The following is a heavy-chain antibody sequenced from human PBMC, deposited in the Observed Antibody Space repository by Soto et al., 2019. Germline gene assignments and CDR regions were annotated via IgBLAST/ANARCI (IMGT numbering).Heavy chain of an antibody. CDR3: ASDCGLPSDSSSWSGYYYYGMDV. Sequence: QVQLVQSGAEVKKPGSSVKVSCKASGGTFSSYAISWVRQAPGQGLEWMGGIIPIFGTANYAKKFQGSVTITADESTRAACMELSSMRAEDTAVYYRASDCGLPSDSSSWSGYYYYGMDVWGQGATVTVSS. CDR1: GGTFSSYA. CDR2: IIPIFGTA. D-gene: IGHD6-13*01. J-gene: IGHJ6*02. V-gene: IGHV1-69*01.